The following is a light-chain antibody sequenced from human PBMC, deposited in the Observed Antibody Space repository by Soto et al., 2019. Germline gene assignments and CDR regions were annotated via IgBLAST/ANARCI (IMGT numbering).Light chain of an antibody. CDR2: EVS. CDR1: FSDVGGYNY. Sequence: QSALTQPASVAGSPGQSITISCTGTFSDVGGYNYVSWYQQHPGKAPKLIIYEVSNRPSGVSNRFSGSKSSHTASLTISGLQSEDEADYFCTSYTSYTTLDVFGTGTKVTVL. J-gene: IGLJ1*01. CDR3: TSYTSYTTLDV. V-gene: IGLV2-14*01.